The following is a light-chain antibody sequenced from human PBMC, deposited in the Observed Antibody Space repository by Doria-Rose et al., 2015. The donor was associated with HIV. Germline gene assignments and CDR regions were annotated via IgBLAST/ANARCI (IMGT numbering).Light chain of an antibody. J-gene: IGKJ1*01. V-gene: IGKV3-20*01. CDR2: DGS. CDR3: HQYGTSWT. Sequence: TQSPGTLSLSPGERATLSCRASQSVSSTYLAWYQQKPGQAPSLLIYDGSTRATGIPDRFSASGSGTDFTLTINRLEPEGFALYYCHQYGTSWTFGQGTKVEI. CDR1: QSVSSTY.